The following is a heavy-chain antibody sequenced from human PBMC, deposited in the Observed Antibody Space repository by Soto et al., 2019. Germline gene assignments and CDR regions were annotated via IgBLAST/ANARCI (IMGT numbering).Heavy chain of an antibody. CDR1: GFTFSSYG. CDR3: ARARDPTIFGVVTSPTPDY. D-gene: IGHD3-3*01. V-gene: IGHV3-33*01. CDR2: IWYDGSNK. J-gene: IGHJ4*02. Sequence: GGSLRLSCAASGFTFSSYGMHWVRQAPGKGLEWVAVIWYDGSNKYYADSVKGRFTISRDNSKNTLYLQMNSLRAEDTAVYYCARARDPTIFGVVTSPTPDYWGQGTLVTVSS.